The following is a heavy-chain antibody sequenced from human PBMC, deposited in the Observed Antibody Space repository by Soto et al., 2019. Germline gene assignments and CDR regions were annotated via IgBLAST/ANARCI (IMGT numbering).Heavy chain of an antibody. D-gene: IGHD1-7*01. CDR2: IKQDGSEK. Sequence: GGSLRLSCAASGFTFSSYWMSWVRQAPGKGLEWVANIKQDGSEKYYVDSVKGRFTISRDNAKNSLYLQMNSLRAEDTAVYYCARVGGEERWLELRRVRAFDIWGQGTMVTVSS. J-gene: IGHJ3*02. CDR1: GFTFSSYW. CDR3: ARVGGEERWLELRRVRAFDI. V-gene: IGHV3-7*03.